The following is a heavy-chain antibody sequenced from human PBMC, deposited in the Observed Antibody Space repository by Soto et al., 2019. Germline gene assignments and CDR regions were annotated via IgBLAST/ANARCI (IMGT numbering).Heavy chain of an antibody. Sequence: QITLKESGPTLVKPTQTLTLTCTFSGFSLSTSGVGVGWIRQPSGKALEWLALIYWDDDKRYSPSLKSRLTITKDTSKNQVVLTMTNMDPVDTATYYCAHSGSSGWHGAGNPYYYYGMDVWGQGTTVTVSS. J-gene: IGHJ6*02. CDR1: GFSLSTSGVG. CDR3: AHSGSSGWHGAGNPYYYYGMDV. D-gene: IGHD6-19*01. V-gene: IGHV2-5*02. CDR2: IYWDDDK.